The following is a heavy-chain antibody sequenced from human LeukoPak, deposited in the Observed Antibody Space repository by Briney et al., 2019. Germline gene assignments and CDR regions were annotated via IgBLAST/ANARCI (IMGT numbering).Heavy chain of an antibody. Sequence: ASVKVSCKASGYTXTTYYMHWVRQAPGQGLEWMGIINPSGGSTSYAQKFQGRVTMTRDTSTGTVYMRLSSLRSEDTAVYYCARDPGSDCSGGSCYLDYWGQGALVTVSS. V-gene: IGHV1-46*01. CDR1: GYTXTTYY. J-gene: IGHJ4*02. CDR2: INPSGGST. D-gene: IGHD2-15*01. CDR3: ARDPGSDCSGGSCYLDY.